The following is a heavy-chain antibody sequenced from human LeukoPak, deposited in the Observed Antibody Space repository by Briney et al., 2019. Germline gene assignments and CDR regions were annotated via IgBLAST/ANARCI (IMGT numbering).Heavy chain of an antibody. J-gene: IGHJ4*02. CDR1: GFTFSSYS. V-gene: IGHV3-21*01. CDR3: ARVARDGYNYFDY. D-gene: IGHD5-24*01. CDR2: ISSSSSYI. Sequence: GGSLRLSCAASGFTFSSYSMNWVRQAPGKGLEWVSSISSSSSYIYYADSVKGRFTISRDNAKNSLYLQMNSLRAEDTAVYHCARVARDGYNYFDYWGQGTLVTVSS.